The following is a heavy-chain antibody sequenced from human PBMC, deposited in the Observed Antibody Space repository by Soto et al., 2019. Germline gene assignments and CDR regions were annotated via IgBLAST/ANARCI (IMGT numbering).Heavy chain of an antibody. D-gene: IGHD6-25*01. Sequence: GGSLRLSCAASGFSFNTYWMSCIRQAPGKGLEWVANINEDGNKQNYVDSVRGRFTISRDKAKTSVHLKMNSLRVEDTAVYYCATRAGAPADWGQGTMVTVSS. V-gene: IGHV3-7*01. CDR1: GFSFNTYW. CDR2: INEDGNKQ. CDR3: ATRAGAPAD. J-gene: IGHJ4*02.